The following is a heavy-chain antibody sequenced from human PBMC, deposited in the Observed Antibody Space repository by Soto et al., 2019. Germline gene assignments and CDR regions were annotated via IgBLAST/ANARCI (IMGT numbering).Heavy chain of an antibody. J-gene: IGHJ4*02. CDR1: GGTFSSYA. D-gene: IGHD2-2*01. CDR2: IIPIFGTA. CDR3: ARNRYCSSTSCWYFDY. Sequence: SVKVSCKASGGTFSSYAISWVRQAPGQGLEWMGGIIPIFGTANYAQKFQGRVTITADESTSTAYMELSSLRSEDTAVYYCARNRYCSSTSCWYFDYWGQGTLVTVSS. V-gene: IGHV1-69*13.